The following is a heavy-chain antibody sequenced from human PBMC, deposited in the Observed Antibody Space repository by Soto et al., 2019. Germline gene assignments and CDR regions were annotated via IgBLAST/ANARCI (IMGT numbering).Heavy chain of an antibody. V-gene: IGHV1-18*01. CDR1: GDTFTNFG. CDR3: ARVVRGVVNWFDP. J-gene: IGHJ5*02. Sequence: HLVQSGPEVKKPGASVTVSCETSGDTFTNFGLSWVRQAPGQGLEWMGWIATYNSNRNLAQKFQGRLTLTTDTSTSTAYMELKSLGYDDTAVYYCARVVRGVVNWFDPWGQGTLVTVSS. D-gene: IGHD3-10*01. CDR2: IATYNSNR.